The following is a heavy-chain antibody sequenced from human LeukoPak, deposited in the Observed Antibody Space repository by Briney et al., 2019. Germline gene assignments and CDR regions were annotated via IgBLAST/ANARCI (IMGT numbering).Heavy chain of an antibody. J-gene: IGHJ6*02. CDR1: GGSISSYY. Sequence: SETLSLTCTVSGGSISSYYWSWIRQPTGKGLEWIGYIYYSGSTNYNPSLKSRVTISVDTSKNQFSLKLSSVTAADTAVYYCARVKMIASYYYYGMDVWGQGTTVTVSS. D-gene: IGHD3-22*01. CDR3: ARVKMIASYYYYGMDV. CDR2: IYYSGST. V-gene: IGHV4-59*01.